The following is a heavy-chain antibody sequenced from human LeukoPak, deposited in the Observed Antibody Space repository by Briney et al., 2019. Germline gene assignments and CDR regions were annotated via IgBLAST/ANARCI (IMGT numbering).Heavy chain of an antibody. J-gene: IGHJ4*02. Sequence: GASVKATCKSSGYTFTNYYIHWVRQAPGQGLEWMGIINPSGGSTTYAQGFQDRVTMTRDTSTSTVYMELSSLTSEDTAVYYCARDAIENYDFWSGSYYYFDYWGQGTLVTVSS. CDR3: ARDAIENYDFWSGSYYYFDY. CDR2: INPSGGST. V-gene: IGHV1-46*01. D-gene: IGHD3-3*01. CDR1: GYTFTNYY.